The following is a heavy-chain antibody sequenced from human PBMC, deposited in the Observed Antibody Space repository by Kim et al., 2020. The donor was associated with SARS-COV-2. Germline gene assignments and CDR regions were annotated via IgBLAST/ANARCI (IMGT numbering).Heavy chain of an antibody. V-gene: IGHV5-51*01. CDR3: ARLSGNSDYYYYGMDV. Sequence: GESLKISCKGSGYSFTSYWIGWVRQMPGKGLEWMGIIYPGDSDTRYSPSFQGQVTISADKSISTAYLQWSSLKASDTAMYYCARLSGNSDYYYYGMDVWGQGTTVTVSS. CDR1: GYSFTSYW. D-gene: IGHD3-3*01. J-gene: IGHJ6*02. CDR2: IYPGDSDT.